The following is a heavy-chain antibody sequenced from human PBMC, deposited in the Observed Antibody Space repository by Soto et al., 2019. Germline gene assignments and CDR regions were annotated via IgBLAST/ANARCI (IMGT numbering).Heavy chain of an antibody. Sequence: ASVKVSCKASGGTFSSYAISWVRQAPGQGLEWMGGIIPIFGTANYAQKFQGRVTITADKSTSTAYMELSGLRSEDTAVYYCASGSIAVAGQIYYYYGMDVWGQGTTVTVSS. D-gene: IGHD6-19*01. V-gene: IGHV1-69*06. J-gene: IGHJ6*02. CDR2: IIPIFGTA. CDR3: ASGSIAVAGQIYYYYGMDV. CDR1: GGTFSSYA.